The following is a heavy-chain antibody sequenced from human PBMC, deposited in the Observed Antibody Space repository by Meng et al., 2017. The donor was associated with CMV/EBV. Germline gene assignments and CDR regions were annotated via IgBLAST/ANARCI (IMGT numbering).Heavy chain of an antibody. CDR1: GFTFSSYA. Sequence: GGSLRLSCAASGFTFSSYAMSWVRQAPGKGLEWVSAISGSGGSTYYADSVKGRFTISRDNSKNTLYLQMNSLRAEDTAVYYCAKDRPNLFTEYQLPATHFDYWGQGTLVTVSS. CDR3: AKDRPNLFTEYQLPATHFDY. V-gene: IGHV3-23*01. J-gene: IGHJ4*02. CDR2: ISGSGGST. D-gene: IGHD2-2*01.